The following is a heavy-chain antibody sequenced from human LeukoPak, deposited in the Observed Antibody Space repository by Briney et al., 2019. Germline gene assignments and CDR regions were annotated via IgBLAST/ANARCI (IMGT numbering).Heavy chain of an antibody. CDR1: GFTFSSYG. V-gene: IGHV3-33*01. J-gene: IGHJ6*02. CDR2: IWYDGSNK. CDR3: ASGDDYGDLHGIKPLTSYYYYGMDV. D-gene: IGHD4-17*01. Sequence: GGSLRLSCAASGFTFSSYGMPWVRQAPGKGLEGVAVIWYDGSNKYYVDSVKGRFTISRDNSKNPLYLQMNSLRAEDTAVYYCASGDDYGDLHGIKPLTSYYYYGMDVWGQGTTVTVPS.